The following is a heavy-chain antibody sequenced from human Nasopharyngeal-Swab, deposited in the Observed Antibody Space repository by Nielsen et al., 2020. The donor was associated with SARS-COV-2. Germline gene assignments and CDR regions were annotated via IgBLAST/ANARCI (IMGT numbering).Heavy chain of an antibody. CDR1: GFTFSSYA. J-gene: IGHJ4*02. CDR2: ISYDGSNK. D-gene: IGHD3-10*01. CDR3: ARLVSYGSGSLEDY. V-gene: IGHV3-30*04. Sequence: GGSLRLSCAASGFTFSSYAMHWVRQAPGKGLEWVAVISYDGSNKYYADSVKGRFTISRDNSKNTPYLQMNGLRAEDTAVYYCARLVSYGSGSLEDYWGQGTLVTVSS.